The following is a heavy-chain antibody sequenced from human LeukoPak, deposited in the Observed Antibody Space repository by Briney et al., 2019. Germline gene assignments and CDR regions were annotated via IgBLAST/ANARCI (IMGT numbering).Heavy chain of an antibody. J-gene: IGHJ3*02. CDR2: ICTAGDT. CDR3: ARVGIVGANHDAFDI. Sequence: GGSLRLSCAASGFTFSSYDMHWVRQAPGKGLEWVSAICTAGDTNYQGYVRGGLTISRENAKNSLYLQMNSLRAGDTAVYYCARVGIVGANHDAFDIWGQGTMVTVSS. D-gene: IGHD1-26*01. CDR1: GFTFSSYD. V-gene: IGHV3-13*01.